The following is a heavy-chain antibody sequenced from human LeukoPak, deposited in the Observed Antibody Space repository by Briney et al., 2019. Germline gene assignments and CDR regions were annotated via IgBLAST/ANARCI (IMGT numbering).Heavy chain of an antibody. CDR2: INHSGST. D-gene: IGHD1-26*01. CDR1: GGSFSGYY. V-gene: IGHV4-34*01. J-gene: IGHJ3*02. Sequence: SETLSLTCAVYGGSFSGYYWSWIRQPPGKGLEWIGEINHSGSTNYNPSLKRRVTISVDTSKNQFSLRLSSVTAADTAVYYCARDRTRVGAGAFDIWGQGTMVTVSS. CDR3: ARDRTRVGAGAFDI.